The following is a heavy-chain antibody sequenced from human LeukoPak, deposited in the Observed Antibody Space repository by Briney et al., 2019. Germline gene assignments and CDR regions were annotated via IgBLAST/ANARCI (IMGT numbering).Heavy chain of an antibody. Sequence: SQTLSLTCTVSGGSVTSGGHYWSWIRQYPGRGLDWLGNIYHSGSTYYNPSLKSRIIISRDVSKKQFSLELSSVTAADTAVYYCARGFGAGNYYYGWFDPWGQGTLVTVSS. CDR3: ARGFGAGNYYYGWFDP. CDR2: IYHSGST. D-gene: IGHD3-10*01. CDR1: GGSVTSGGHY. J-gene: IGHJ5*02. V-gene: IGHV4-30-4*01.